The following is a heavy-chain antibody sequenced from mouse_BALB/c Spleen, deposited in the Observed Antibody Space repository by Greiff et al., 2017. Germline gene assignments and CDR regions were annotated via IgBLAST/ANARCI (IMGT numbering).Heavy chain of an antibody. V-gene: IGHV2-5-1*01. D-gene: IGHD2-3*01. Sequence: VQLVESGPSLVQPSQSLSITCTVSGFSLTSYGVHWVRQSPGKGLEWLGVIWRGGSTDYNAAFMSRLSITKDNSKSQVFFKMNSLQADDTAIYYCAKKGSIYDGYYGAMDYWGQGTSVTVSS. J-gene: IGHJ4*01. CDR2: IWRGGST. CDR1: GFSLTSYG. CDR3: AKKGSIYDGYYGAMDY.